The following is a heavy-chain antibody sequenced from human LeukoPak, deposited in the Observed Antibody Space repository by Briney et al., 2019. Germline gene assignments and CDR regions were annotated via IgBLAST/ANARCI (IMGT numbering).Heavy chain of an antibody. Sequence: ASVKVSCKASGYIFTGYYVHWVRQAPGQGLEWIGRINPDNGGTDYAQKFQGRVTMTRDMSISTAYMELSRLRSDDTAVYYCARLVVVVPAALMVGWFDPWGQGTLVTVSS. J-gene: IGHJ5*02. CDR1: GYIFTGYY. D-gene: IGHD2-2*01. CDR2: INPDNGGT. V-gene: IGHV1-2*06. CDR3: ARLVVVVPAALMVGWFDP.